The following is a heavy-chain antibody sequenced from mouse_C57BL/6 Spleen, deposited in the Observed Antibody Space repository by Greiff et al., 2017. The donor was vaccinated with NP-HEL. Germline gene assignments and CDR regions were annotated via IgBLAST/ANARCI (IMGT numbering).Heavy chain of an antibody. CDR1: GFSLSSYG. CDR2: IWSGGST. J-gene: IGHJ3*01. D-gene: IGHD2-5*01. V-gene: IGHV2-2*01. Sequence: QVQLQQSGPGLVQPSQSLSITCPVSGFSLSSYGVHWVRQSPGKGLEWLGVIWSGGSTDYNAAFISRLSISKDNSKSQVFFKMNSLQADDTAIYYCATYSNSAWFAYWGQGTLVTVSA. CDR3: ATYSNSAWFAY.